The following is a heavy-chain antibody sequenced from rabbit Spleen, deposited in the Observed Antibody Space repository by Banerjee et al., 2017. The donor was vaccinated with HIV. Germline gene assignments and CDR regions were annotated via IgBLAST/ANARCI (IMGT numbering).Heavy chain of an antibody. V-gene: IGHV1S40*01. CDR1: GVSFSFSNY. D-gene: IGHD8-1*01. Sequence: QQLVESGGDLVKPGASLTLTCTASGVSFSFSNYMCWVRQAPGKGLEWIACIDTGSSGSTYYASWAKGRFTISKTSSTTVTLQMTSLTAADTATYFCARDDPGSTNYIYFKLWGQGTLVTVS. CDR2: IDTGSSGST. CDR3: ARDDPGSTNYIYFKL. J-gene: IGHJ4*01.